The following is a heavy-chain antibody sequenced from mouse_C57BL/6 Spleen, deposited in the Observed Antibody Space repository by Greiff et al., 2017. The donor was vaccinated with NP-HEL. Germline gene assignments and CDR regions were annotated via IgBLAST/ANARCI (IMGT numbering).Heavy chain of an antibody. Sequence: VQLQQSGAELVRPGASVKLSCKASGYTFTDYYINWVKQRPGQGLEWIARIYPGSGNTYYNEKFKGKATLTAEQSSSNAYMQLSSLTSEDSAVYFCARFYYYASISYYFDYWGQGTTLTVSS. J-gene: IGHJ2*01. D-gene: IGHD1-1*01. CDR1: GYTFTDYY. CDR3: ARFYYYASISYYFDY. V-gene: IGHV1-76*01. CDR2: IYPGSGNT.